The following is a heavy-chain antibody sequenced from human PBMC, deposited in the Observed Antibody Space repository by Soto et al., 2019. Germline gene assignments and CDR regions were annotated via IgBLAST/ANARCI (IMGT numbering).Heavy chain of an antibody. V-gene: IGHV3-74*01. D-gene: IGHD3-16*01. Sequence: PGGSLRLSCAASGFIFSDFWMHWVRQVPGEGLVWVSRINHEGSNTNYADFVRGRFTISRDNSKNMLYLQMNSLRAEDAAVYYCARDEDHTYYHYGMDVWGQGTTVTVSS. CDR1: GFIFSDFW. J-gene: IGHJ6*02. CDR2: INHEGSNT. CDR3: ARDEDHTYYHYGMDV.